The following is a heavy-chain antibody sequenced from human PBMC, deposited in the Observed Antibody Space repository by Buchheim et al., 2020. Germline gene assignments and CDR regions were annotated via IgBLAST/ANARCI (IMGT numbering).Heavy chain of an antibody. CDR3: ARGPTRVYYGSGSYYGY. D-gene: IGHD3-10*01. V-gene: IGHV4-34*01. Sequence: QVQLQQWGAGLLKPSETLSLTCAVYGGSFSGYYWSWIRQPPGKGLEWIGEINHSGSTNYNPSLKSRVTISVDTSKNQFSLKLSSVTAADTAVYYCARGPTRVYYGSGSYYGYWGQGTL. CDR2: INHSGST. CDR1: GGSFSGYY. J-gene: IGHJ4*02.